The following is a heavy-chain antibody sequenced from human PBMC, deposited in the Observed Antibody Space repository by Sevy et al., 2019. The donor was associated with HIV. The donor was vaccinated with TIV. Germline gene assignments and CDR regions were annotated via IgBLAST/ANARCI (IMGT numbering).Heavy chain of an antibody. CDR3: ARGSGWRTEYYFDY. V-gene: IGHV3-30*04. J-gene: IGHJ4*02. D-gene: IGHD6-19*01. CDR1: GFTFSNYA. Sequence: GGSLRLSCAASGFTFSNYAMYWVRQAPGKGLEWVALISYNGRSKDYSDSVKGRFTISRDSSNNNQYLQMNSLRAEDTAVYYCARGSGWRTEYYFDYWGQGILVTVSS. CDR2: ISYNGRSK.